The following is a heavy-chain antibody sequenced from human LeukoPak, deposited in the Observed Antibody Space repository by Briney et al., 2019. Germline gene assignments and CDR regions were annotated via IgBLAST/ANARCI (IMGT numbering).Heavy chain of an antibody. D-gene: IGHD3-9*01. CDR1: GYSFTSYW. V-gene: IGHV5-51*01. CDR2: IYPGDSDT. Sequence: GESLKISYKGSGYSFTSYWIGWVRQMPGKGPEWMGIIYPGDSDTRYSPSFQGQVTISADKSISTAYLQWSSLKASDTAMYYCARVVLTGYLEVYYWGQGTLVTVSS. J-gene: IGHJ4*02. CDR3: ARVVLTGYLEVYY.